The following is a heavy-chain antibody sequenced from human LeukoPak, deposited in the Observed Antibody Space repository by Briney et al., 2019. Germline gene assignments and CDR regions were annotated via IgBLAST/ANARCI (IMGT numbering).Heavy chain of an antibody. Sequence: SETLSLTCTVSGGSMIRTDYYWGWIRQPPGKGLEWIGSIYHSGSTYYNPSLESRVSVSVDTSKNQFYLKLSSVTAADTAVYYCARRGYYDGYFHHWGQGTLVTVSS. CDR3: ARRGYYDGYFHH. D-gene: IGHD3-22*01. V-gene: IGHV4-39*01. CDR1: GGSMIRTDYY. CDR2: IYHSGST. J-gene: IGHJ1*01.